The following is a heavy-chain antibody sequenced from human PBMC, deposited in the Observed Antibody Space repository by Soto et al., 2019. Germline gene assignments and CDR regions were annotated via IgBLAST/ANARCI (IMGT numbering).Heavy chain of an antibody. D-gene: IGHD1-26*01. J-gene: IGHJ3*02. CDR1: GFTFRSYG. V-gene: IGHV3-30*18. Sequence: QVQLVESGGGVVQPGRSLRLSCAASGFTFRSYGMHWVRQAPAKGLEWVAVISYDGSNKYYADSVKGRITTSRDNSKNTLYLQMNSLRAEDTAVYYCAKGGVGSTSNAFDIWGQGTTDTVSS. CDR3: AKGGVGSTSNAFDI. CDR2: ISYDGSNK.